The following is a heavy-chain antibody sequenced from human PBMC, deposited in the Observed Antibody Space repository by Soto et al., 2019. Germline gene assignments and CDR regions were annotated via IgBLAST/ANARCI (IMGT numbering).Heavy chain of an antibody. V-gene: IGHV3-13*01. D-gene: IGHD6-13*01. CDR2: IGTAGDT. CDR1: GFALSSYD. Sequence: GGSLRLSCAASGFALSSYDMHWVRQPTGKGLEWVSAIGTAGDTYYPGSVKGRFTISRENAKNSLYLQMSSLRAGDTAVYYCARDRRSSSWYDKNYYYGMDVWGQGTTVTVSS. J-gene: IGHJ6*02. CDR3: ARDRRSSSWYDKNYYYGMDV.